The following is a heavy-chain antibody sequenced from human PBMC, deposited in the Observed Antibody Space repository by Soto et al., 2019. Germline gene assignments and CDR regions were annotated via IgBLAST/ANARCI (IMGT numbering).Heavy chain of an antibody. V-gene: IGHV3-23*01. CDR1: GFTFSSYA. CDR2: ISGSGDYT. D-gene: IGHD2-15*01. Sequence: GGSLRLSCAASGFTFSSYAMTWVRQAPGKGLEWVSSISGSGDYTYFADSVKGRFTISRDNSKDTLYLQMSSLRVEDTAIYYWAKDSRSHPQGWFDPWGQGTLVTGSS. CDR3: AKDSRSHPQGWFDP. J-gene: IGHJ5*02.